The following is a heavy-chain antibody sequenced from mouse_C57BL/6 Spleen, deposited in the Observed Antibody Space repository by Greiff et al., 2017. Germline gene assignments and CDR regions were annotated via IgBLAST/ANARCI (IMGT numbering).Heavy chain of an antibody. Sequence: QVQLQQSGAELARPGASVKMSCKASGYTFTSYTMHWVKQRPGQGLEWIGYINPSSGYTKYNQKFKDKATMTADKSSSTAYMQLCSLTSEDSAVXYCARVGRGHAMDCGGQGTSVTVSS. J-gene: IGHJ4*01. D-gene: IGHD3-3*01. CDR3: ARVGRGHAMDC. CDR1: GYTFTSYT. V-gene: IGHV1-4*01. CDR2: INPSSGYT.